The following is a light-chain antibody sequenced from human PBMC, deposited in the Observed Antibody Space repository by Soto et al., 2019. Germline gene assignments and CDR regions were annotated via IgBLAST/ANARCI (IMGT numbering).Light chain of an antibody. J-gene: IGLJ1*01. V-gene: IGLV2-8*01. Sequence: QSALTQPPSASGSPGQSVTISCTGTSSDVGGYNFVSWYQQHPGRAPKLITSAVTNRPSGVPDRFSGSKSGNTASLTVSGLQADDEADYYCSSYAGSSDIVFGTGTKVTVL. CDR3: SSYAGSSDIV. CDR2: AVT. CDR1: SSDVGGYNF.